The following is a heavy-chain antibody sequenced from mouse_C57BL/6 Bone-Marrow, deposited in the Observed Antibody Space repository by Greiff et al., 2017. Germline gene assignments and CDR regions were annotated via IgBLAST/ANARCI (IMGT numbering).Heavy chain of an antibody. Sequence: QVQLQQSGPELVKPGASVKISCKASGYAFSSSWMNWVKQRPGKGLEWIGRIYPGDGDTNYNGKFKGKATLTADKSSSTAYMQLSSLTSEDSAVYFCAREGLRPFDYWGQGTTLTVSS. CDR2: IYPGDGDT. CDR3: AREGLRPFDY. V-gene: IGHV1-82*01. CDR1: GYAFSSSW. J-gene: IGHJ2*01. D-gene: IGHD2-4*01.